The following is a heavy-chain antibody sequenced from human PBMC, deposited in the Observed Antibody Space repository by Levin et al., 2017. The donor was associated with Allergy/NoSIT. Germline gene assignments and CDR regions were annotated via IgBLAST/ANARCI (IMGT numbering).Heavy chain of an antibody. D-gene: IGHD3/OR15-3a*01. CDR2: ISGSGGST. Sequence: PGGSLRLSCAASGFTFSSYAMSWVRQAPGKGLEWVSAISGSGGSTYYADSVKGRFTISRDNSKNTLYLQMNSLRAEDTAVYYCANHMLDSGPAGWFDPWGQGTLVTVSS. V-gene: IGHV3-23*01. CDR1: GFTFSSYA. J-gene: IGHJ5*02. CDR3: ANHMLDSGPAGWFDP.